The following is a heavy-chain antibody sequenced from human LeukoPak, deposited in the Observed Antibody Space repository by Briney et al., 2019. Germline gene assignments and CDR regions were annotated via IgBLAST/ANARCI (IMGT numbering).Heavy chain of an antibody. J-gene: IGHJ4*02. V-gene: IGHV3-15*01. D-gene: IGHD3-10*01. CDR1: GFTFSNAW. CDR3: TTEAYYYGSGSTNFDY. Sequence: GGSLRLSCAASGFTFSNAWMSWVRQAPGKGLEWVGRIKSKTDGGTTDYAAPVKGRFAISRDDSKNTLYLQMNSLKTEDTAVYYCTTEAYYYGSGSTNFDYWDQGTLVTVSS. CDR2: IKSKTDGGTT.